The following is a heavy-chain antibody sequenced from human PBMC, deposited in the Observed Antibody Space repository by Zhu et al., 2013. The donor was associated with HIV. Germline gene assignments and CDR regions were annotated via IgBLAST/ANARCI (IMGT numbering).Heavy chain of an antibody. D-gene: IGHD1-26*01. CDR2: SSAYNGDT. CDR3: ARRSRSTWYLDN. Sequence: QVQLVQSGAEVQKPGASVKVSCKTSGYIFSTHGITWVRQAPGQGLEWMGWSSAYNGDTIYAQKFQGRVTITADKSTTAAYMELSSLRSEDTAVYYCARRSRSTWYLDNWGQGTLVTVSS. J-gene: IGHJ4*02. CDR1: GYIFSTHG. V-gene: IGHV1-18*01.